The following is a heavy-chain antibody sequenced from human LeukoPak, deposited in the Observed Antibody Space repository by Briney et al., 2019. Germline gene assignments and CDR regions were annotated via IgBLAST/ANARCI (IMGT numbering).Heavy chain of an antibody. CDR3: VVAAASGRIAFDI. CDR2: FDPEDGET. Sequence: GASVKVSCKVSGYTLTELSMHWVRQAPGKGLEWMGGFDPEDGETIYAQKFQGRVTMTEDTSTDTAYMELSSLRSEDTAVYYCVVAAASGRIAFDIWGQGTMVTVSS. D-gene: IGHD2-15*01. J-gene: IGHJ3*02. V-gene: IGHV1-24*01. CDR1: GYTLTELS.